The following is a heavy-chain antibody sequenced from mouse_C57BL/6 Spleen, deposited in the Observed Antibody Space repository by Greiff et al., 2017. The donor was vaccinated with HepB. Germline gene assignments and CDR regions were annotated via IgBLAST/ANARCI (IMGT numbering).Heavy chain of an antibody. V-gene: IGHV1-18*01. Sequence: EVMLVESGPELVKPGASVKIPCKASGYTFTDYNMDWVKQSHGKSLEWIGDINPNNGGTIYNQKFKGKATLTVDKSSSTAYMELRSLTSEDTAVYYSARGYYYGSSPYFDYWGQGTTLTVSS. CDR1: GYTFTDYN. CDR2: INPNNGGT. CDR3: ARGYYYGSSPYFDY. D-gene: IGHD1-1*01. J-gene: IGHJ2*01.